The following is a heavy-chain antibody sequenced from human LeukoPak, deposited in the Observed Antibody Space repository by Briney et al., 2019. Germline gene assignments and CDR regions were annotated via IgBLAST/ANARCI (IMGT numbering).Heavy chain of an antibody. CDR3: AKEFRFYYGSGSYYNVGAFDI. V-gene: IGHV3-23*01. D-gene: IGHD3-10*01. J-gene: IGHJ3*02. Sequence: GGSLRLSCAASGFTFSSYAMSWVRQAPGKGREWVSAISGSGGSTYYADSVKGRFTISRDNSKNTLYLQMNSLRAEDTAVYYCAKEFRFYYGSGSYYNVGAFDIWGQGTMVTVSS. CDR1: GFTFSSYA. CDR2: ISGSGGST.